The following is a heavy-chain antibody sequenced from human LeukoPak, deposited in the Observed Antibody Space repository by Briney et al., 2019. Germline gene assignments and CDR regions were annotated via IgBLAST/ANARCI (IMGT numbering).Heavy chain of an antibody. V-gene: IGHV5-51*01. CDR1: GYSFTSYW. J-gene: IGHJ5*02. CDR3: ARPQLERHVGGWFDP. CDR2: IYPGDSDT. Sequence: GESLKISCKGSGYSFTSYWIGWVRQMPGKGLEWMGIIYPGDSDTRYSPSFQGQVTISADKSISTAYLQWSSLKASDTAVYYCARPQLERHVGGWFDPWGQGTLVTVSS. D-gene: IGHD1-1*01.